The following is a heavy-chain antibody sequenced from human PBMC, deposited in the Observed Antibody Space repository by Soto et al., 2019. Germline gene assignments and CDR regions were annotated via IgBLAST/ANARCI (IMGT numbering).Heavy chain of an antibody. D-gene: IGHD6-13*01. CDR3: ARGRIAAYWYFDL. CDR2: IWYDGSNK. CDR1: GFTFSSYG. Sequence: QVQLVESGGGVVQPGRSLRLSCAASGFTFSSYGMHWVRQAPGKGLEWVAVIWYDGSNKYYADSVKGRFTISRDNSKKTLYLQMNSLRAEDTAVYYCARGRIAAYWYFDLWGRGTLVPVSS. V-gene: IGHV3-33*01. J-gene: IGHJ2*01.